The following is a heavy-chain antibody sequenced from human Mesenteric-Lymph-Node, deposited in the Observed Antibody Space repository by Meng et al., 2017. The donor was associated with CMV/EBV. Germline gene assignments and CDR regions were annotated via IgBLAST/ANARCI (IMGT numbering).Heavy chain of an antibody. CDR2: IKSDGRTT. J-gene: IGHJ6*02. D-gene: IGHD2-2*01. CDR3: ASHCSSISCFYHYYSMDV. V-gene: IGHV3-74*01. CDR1: AFTLSNYG. Sequence: GESLKISCEASAFTLSNYGMHWVRQAPGKGLVWVSRIKSDGRTTNYADSVKGRFTISRDNAKNTLHLQMNSLRVEDTAVYYCASHCSSISCFYHYYSMDVWGQGTTVTVSS.